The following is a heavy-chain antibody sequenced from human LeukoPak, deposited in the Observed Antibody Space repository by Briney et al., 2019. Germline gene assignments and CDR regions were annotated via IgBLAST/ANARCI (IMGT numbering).Heavy chain of an antibody. V-gene: IGHV3-7*01. Sequence: GGSLRLSCAASGFTFSSYWMSWVRQAPGKGLEWVANIKQDGSEKYYVDSVKGRFTISRDNAKNSLYLQMNSLRAEDTAVYYCARGRRVLMVYFGYFDYWGQGTLVTVSS. CDR1: GFTFSSYW. D-gene: IGHD2-8*01. CDR2: IKQDGSEK. CDR3: ARGRRVLMVYFGYFDY. J-gene: IGHJ4*02.